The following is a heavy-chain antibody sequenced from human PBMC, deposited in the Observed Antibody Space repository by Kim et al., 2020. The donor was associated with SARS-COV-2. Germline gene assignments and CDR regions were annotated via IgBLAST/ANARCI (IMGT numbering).Heavy chain of an antibody. CDR2: ISRSSSYI. J-gene: IGHJ6*02. CDR3: ARDREEFVLMVYATYYYSMDV. CDR1: GFTFSSYN. D-gene: IGHD2-8*01. V-gene: IGHV3-21*01. Sequence: GGSLRLSCAASGFTFSSYNMNWVRQAPGRGLEWVSSISRSSSYIYYADSVKGRFTISRDNAKNSLYLQMNSLRAEDTAVYYCARDREEFVLMVYATYYYSMDVWGQGTTVTASS.